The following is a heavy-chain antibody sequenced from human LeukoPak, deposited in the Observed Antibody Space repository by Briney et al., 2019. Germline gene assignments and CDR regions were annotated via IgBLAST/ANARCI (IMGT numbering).Heavy chain of an antibody. CDR2: INPSGDST. CDR3: ASYIRNDPDAFDI. V-gene: IGHV1-46*01. J-gene: IGHJ3*02. Sequence: ASVKVSCKASGYTFTSNHIHWVRQAPGQGLEWMGVINPSGDSTSYAQNFQGRVTVTRDTSTSTVYMELSSLRSEDTAVYYCASYIRNDPDAFDIWGQGTMVTVSS. D-gene: IGHD1-1*01. CDR1: GYTFTSNH.